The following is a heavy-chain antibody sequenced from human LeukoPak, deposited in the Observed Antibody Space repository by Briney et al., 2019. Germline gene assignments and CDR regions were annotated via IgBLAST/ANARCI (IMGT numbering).Heavy chain of an antibody. CDR3: ARVYSSGWYYY. Sequence: KPSETLSLTCTVSGGSISSYYWSWIRQPPGKGLEWIGYSYYSGSTNYNPSLKSRVTISVDTSKNQFSLKLSSVTAADTAVYYCARVYSSGWYYYWGQGTLVTVSS. D-gene: IGHD6-19*01. J-gene: IGHJ4*02. CDR2: SYYSGST. CDR1: GGSISSYY. V-gene: IGHV4-59*01.